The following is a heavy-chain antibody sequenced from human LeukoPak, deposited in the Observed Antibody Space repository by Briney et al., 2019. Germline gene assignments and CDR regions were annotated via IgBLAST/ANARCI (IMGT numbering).Heavy chain of an antibody. CDR2: IYQSGTT. J-gene: IGHJ4*02. CDR1: GGSISSRNW. CDR3: ARGRSSSWSTTRGLLNFDY. D-gene: IGHD6-13*01. Sequence: SGTLSLTCVVSGGSISSRNWWSWVRQPPGKGLEWIGEIYQSGTTNYNPSLKSRVTISVDTSKNQFSLKLSSVTAADTAVYYCARGRSSSWSTTRGLLNFDYWGQGTLVTVSS. V-gene: IGHV4-4*02.